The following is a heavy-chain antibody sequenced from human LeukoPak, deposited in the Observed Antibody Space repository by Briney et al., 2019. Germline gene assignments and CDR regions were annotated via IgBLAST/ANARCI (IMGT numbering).Heavy chain of an antibody. J-gene: IGHJ6*03. V-gene: IGHV3-48*01. CDR1: GFTFSNYD. CDR3: ARAHSSSWYSTYYYYYMDV. Sequence: GGSLRLSCAASGFTFSNYDINWVRQAPGKGLEWISYINGRGRTRYYADSVKGRFTISRDNAENSLYLQMNSLRAEDTAVYYCARAHSSSWYSTYYYYYMDVWGKGTTVTVSS. CDR2: INGRGRTR. D-gene: IGHD6-13*01.